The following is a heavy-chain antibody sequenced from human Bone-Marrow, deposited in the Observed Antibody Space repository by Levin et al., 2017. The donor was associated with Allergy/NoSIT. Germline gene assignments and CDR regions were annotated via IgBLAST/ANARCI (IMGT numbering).Heavy chain of an antibody. D-gene: IGHD3-9*01. CDR2: ISSASEYI. V-gene: IGHV3-21*06. J-gene: IGHJ6*03. Sequence: PGESLKISCAASGFTFRTYSMNWVRQAPGRGLEWIASISSASEYIYYADSLKGRFTISRDNAKNSLYLQMNNLRAEDTAVYYCARFDDDYFYSLDVWGKGTTVTVPS. CDR3: ARFDDDYFYSLDV. CDR1: GFTFRTYS.